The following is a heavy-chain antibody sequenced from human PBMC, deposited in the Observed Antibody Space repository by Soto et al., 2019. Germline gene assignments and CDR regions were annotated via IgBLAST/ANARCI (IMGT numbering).Heavy chain of an antibody. V-gene: IGHV3-33*01. D-gene: IGHD2-15*01. CDR3: ASLPTLGYCSGGSCSDFDY. CDR1: GFTFSSYG. CDR2: IWYDGSNK. J-gene: IGHJ4*02. Sequence: GGSLRLSCAASGFTFSSYGMHWVRQAPGKGLEWVAVIWYDGSNKYYADSVKGRFTISRDNSKNTLYLQMNSLRAEDTAVYYCASLPTLGYCSGGSCSDFDYWGQGTLVTVSS.